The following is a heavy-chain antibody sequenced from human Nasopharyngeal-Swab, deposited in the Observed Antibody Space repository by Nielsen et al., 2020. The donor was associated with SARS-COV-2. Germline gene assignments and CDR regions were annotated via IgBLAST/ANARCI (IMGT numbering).Heavy chain of an antibody. D-gene: IGHD4-17*01. CDR1: GFTFSSFG. CDR3: ARDAPAHYGAFY. CDR2: IAHDASNE. Sequence: GESLKISCAASGFTFSSFGMHWVRQAPGKGLEWVAFIAHDASNEYYGDSVKGRSSISRGSSKNTLYLQMDSLRGEDTAVYYCARDAPAHYGAFYWGRGTRVTVSS. V-gene: IGHV3-30*03. J-gene: IGHJ4*02.